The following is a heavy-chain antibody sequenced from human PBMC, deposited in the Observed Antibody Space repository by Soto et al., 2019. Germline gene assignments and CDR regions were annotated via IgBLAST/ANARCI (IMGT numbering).Heavy chain of an antibody. CDR1: GFTFSSYA. CDR2: ISGSGGST. CDR3: AKDPGLYRSENWFDP. Sequence: EVQLLESVGGLVQPGGSLRLSCAASGFTFSSYAMSWVRQAPGKGLEWVSAISGSGGSTYYADSVKGRFTISRDNSKNTLYLQMNSLRAEDTAVYYCAKDPGLYRSENWFDPWGQGTLVTVSS. D-gene: IGHD3-16*02. J-gene: IGHJ5*02. V-gene: IGHV3-23*01.